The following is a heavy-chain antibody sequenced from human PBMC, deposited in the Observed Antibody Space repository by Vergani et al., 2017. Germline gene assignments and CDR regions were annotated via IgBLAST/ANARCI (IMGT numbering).Heavy chain of an antibody. Sequence: QVQLVQSGAEVKKPGASVKVSCKASGYTFTDYYMHWVRQAPGQGLEWMGWINPIFGTANYAQKFQGRVTITADESTSTAYMELSSLRSEDTAVYYCARDRHSSGWSHSLSHFDYWGQGTLVTVSS. CDR1: GYTFTDYY. CDR2: INPIFGTA. CDR3: ARDRHSSGWSHSLSHFDY. V-gene: IGHV1-69*01. J-gene: IGHJ4*02. D-gene: IGHD6-19*01.